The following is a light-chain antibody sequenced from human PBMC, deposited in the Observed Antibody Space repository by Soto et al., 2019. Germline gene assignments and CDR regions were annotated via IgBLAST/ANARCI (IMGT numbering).Light chain of an antibody. CDR2: ENN. Sequence: QPVLTQPPSVSAAPGQKVTISCSGSSSNIGNNYVSWYQHLPGTAPKLLIYENNKRPSGIPDRFSGSKSGTSATLGITGLQTGDEAEYYCGTWQSSLSAWVFGGGTKLTVL. CDR3: GTWQSSLSAWV. CDR1: SSNIGNNY. J-gene: IGLJ2*01. V-gene: IGLV1-51*02.